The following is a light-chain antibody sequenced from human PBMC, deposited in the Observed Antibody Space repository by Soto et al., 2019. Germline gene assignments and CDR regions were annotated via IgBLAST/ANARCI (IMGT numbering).Light chain of an antibody. CDR1: QRISSD. J-gene: IGKJ2*02. V-gene: IGKV3-15*01. CDR2: SAS. Sequence: EIAMTQSPATLSVSPGGRATVSCRASQRISSDVAWYKQKHGQSARLLIYSASTTATGTTARVRGSVSATEITLTISTMQSADFAGYNCHQYNNGPRTFGQGTK. CDR3: HQYNNGPRT.